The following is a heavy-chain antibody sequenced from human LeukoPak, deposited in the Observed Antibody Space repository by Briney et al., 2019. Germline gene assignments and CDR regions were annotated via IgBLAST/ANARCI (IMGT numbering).Heavy chain of an antibody. V-gene: IGHV3-23*01. J-gene: IGHJ6*03. D-gene: IGHD1-1*01. CDR2: ISGSGGST. CDR1: GFTFSSYW. Sequence: PGGSLRLSCAASGFTFSSYWMHWVRQAPGKGLEWVSAISGSGGSTYYADSVKGRFTISRDNSKNTLYLQMNSLRAEDTAVYYCAKGPGERYSYYYYMDVWGKGTTVTVSS. CDR3: AKGPGERYSYYYYMDV.